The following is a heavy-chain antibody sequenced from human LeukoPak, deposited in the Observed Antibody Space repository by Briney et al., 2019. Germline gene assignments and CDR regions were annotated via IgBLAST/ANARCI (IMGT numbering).Heavy chain of an antibody. D-gene: IGHD6-13*01. CDR3: ANPLGYISSWDRAYYYYMHV. Sequence: GGSLRLSCAASGFTFSSYGMHWVRQAPGKGLEGVAFIRYDGSNKHYVDSVKGRFTIFRDNSKNTLYLQMNRLRDEDTPVSYCANPLGYISSWDRAYYYYMHVWLKGATVTVSS. CDR2: IRYDGSNK. V-gene: IGHV3-30*02. CDR1: GFTFSSYG. J-gene: IGHJ6*03.